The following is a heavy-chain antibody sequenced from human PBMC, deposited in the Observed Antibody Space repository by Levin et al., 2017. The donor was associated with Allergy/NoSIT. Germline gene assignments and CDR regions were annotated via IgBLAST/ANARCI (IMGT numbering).Heavy chain of an antibody. V-gene: IGHV3-30-3*01. CDR2: ISYEGSNK. Sequence: GGSLRLSCTASGFTFSSYPMHWVRQAPGKGLEWVAVISYEGSNKYYADSVKGRFTISRDDSKSTLCLQMNSLRGEDTAVYYCARELGSTDDYWGQGTLVTVSS. CDR3: ARELGSTDDY. CDR1: GFTFSSYP. J-gene: IGHJ4*02. D-gene: IGHD4-17*01.